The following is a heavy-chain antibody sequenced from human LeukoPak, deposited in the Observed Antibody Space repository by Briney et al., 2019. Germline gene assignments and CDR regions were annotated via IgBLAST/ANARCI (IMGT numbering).Heavy chain of an antibody. D-gene: IGHD1-26*01. CDR2: ISASGVST. V-gene: IGHV3-23*01. Sequence: PGGSLRLSCAASGFTFNSYAMTWVRQAPEKGVEWVSSISASGVSTYYADSVKGRFTIFRDNSKNTLYLQMNSLRAEDTAVYYCAKGLSGIYDYWGQRTLVTVSS. CDR3: AKGLSGIYDY. J-gene: IGHJ4*02. CDR1: GFTFNSYA.